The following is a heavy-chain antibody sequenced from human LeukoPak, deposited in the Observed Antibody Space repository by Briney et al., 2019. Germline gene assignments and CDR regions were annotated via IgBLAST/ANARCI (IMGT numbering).Heavy chain of an antibody. CDR1: GFTFDEYG. J-gene: IGHJ4*02. V-gene: IGHV3-43*02. CDR3: AKDQWQAGGFDY. D-gene: IGHD6-19*01. Sequence: PGGSLRLSCAASGFTFDEYGMYWVRQAPGKGLEWVSLISGDGGSTFYADSVKGRFTISRDNSKNSLYLQMNGLRTEDTALYYCAKDQWQAGGFDYWGQGTLVTVSS. CDR2: ISGDGGST.